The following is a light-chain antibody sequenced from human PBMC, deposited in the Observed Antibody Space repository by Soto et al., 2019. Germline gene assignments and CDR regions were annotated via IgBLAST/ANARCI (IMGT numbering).Light chain of an antibody. CDR3: QQTYSTPPWT. CDR1: QGIGTY. CDR2: DAS. J-gene: IGKJ1*01. V-gene: IGKV1-39*01. Sequence: DIHLTQSPSSLSASVGDRVTISFLATQGIGTYLTWYQQKPGRAPNLLIYDASTLQTGAPSRFSGRASATDFTLTISSLQPEDVGTYFRQQTYSTPPWTFGQGTKVDIK.